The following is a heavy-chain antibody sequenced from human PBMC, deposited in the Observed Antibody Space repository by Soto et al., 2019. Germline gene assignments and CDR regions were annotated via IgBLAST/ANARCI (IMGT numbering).Heavy chain of an antibody. D-gene: IGHD6-13*01. CDR1: EFTFTDHW. V-gene: IGHV3-74*01. Sequence: GGSLRLSCVASEFTFTDHWMHWVRQVPGEGLVWVSRLNSGRTTANYADSVKGRFTISRDNAKNSLYLQMNSLRAEDTAVYYCARDLTFGSAAGPNWFDPWGQGTLVTVSS. CDR3: ARDLTFGSAAGPNWFDP. CDR2: LNSGRTTA. J-gene: IGHJ5*02.